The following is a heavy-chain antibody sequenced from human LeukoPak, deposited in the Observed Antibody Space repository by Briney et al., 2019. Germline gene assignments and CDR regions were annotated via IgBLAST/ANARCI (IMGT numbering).Heavy chain of an antibody. D-gene: IGHD6-13*01. CDR1: GYTFTSYD. CDR2: MNPNSGNT. J-gene: IGHJ6*03. V-gene: IGHV1-8*01. CDR3: ARGGDNSSSWYYYYYYMDV. Sequence: ASVKVSCKASGYTFTSYDINWVRQATGQGLEWMGWMNPNSGNTGYAQKFQGRVTMTRNTSISTAYMELSSLRSEDTAVYYCARGGDNSSSWYYYYYYMDVWGKGTTVTVSS.